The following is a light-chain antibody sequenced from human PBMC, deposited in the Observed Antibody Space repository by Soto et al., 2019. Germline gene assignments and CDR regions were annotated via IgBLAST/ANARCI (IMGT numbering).Light chain of an antibody. J-gene: IGKJ4*01. CDR1: QGISSY. V-gene: IGKV1-8*01. CDR3: QQHNTYSS. Sequence: SPSSFSASTRDRVTITFRASQGISSYLAWYQQKLGKAPKVLIYDASRLHSGVPSRFSGSGSGTEFTLTSSILQDEDFPNYFCQQHNTYSSFGRGTKVDIK. CDR2: DAS.